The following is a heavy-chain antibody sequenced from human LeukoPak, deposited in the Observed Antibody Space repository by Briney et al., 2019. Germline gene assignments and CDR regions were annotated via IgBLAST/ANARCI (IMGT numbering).Heavy chain of an antibody. D-gene: IGHD2-21*02. Sequence: GGSLRLSCAAPGFSFGSYAMDWVRQAPGKGLEWVAVTWYDGSERYYADSVKGRFTISRDNSKNTLSLQMNSLRAEDTAVYYCARDYCGGDCQGLDYWGQGALVTVSS. CDR3: ARDYCGGDCQGLDY. CDR1: GFSFGSYA. J-gene: IGHJ4*02. CDR2: TWYDGSER. V-gene: IGHV3-33*01.